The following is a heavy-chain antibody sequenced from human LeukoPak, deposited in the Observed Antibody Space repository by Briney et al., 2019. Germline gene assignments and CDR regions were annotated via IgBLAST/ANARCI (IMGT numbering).Heavy chain of an antibody. D-gene: IGHD3-9*01. V-gene: IGHV1-69*01. CDR2: IIPIFGTA. CDR1: GGTFSSYA. CDR3: ARVGEVLRYFDWLSNDDAFDI. J-gene: IGHJ3*02. Sequence: SVKVSCKASGGTFSSYAISWVRQAPGQGLEWMGGIIPIFGTANYAQKFQGRVTITADESTSTAYMELSSLRSEDTAVYYCARVGEVLRYFDWLSNDDAFDIWGQGTMVTVSS.